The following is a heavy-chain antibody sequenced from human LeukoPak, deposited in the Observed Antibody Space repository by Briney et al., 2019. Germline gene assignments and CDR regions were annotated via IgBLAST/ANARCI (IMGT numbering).Heavy chain of an antibody. D-gene: IGHD1-26*01. CDR3: ARGGSYHPADY. V-gene: IGHV1-8*03. CDR1: VYTFTTYD. CDR2: TNPNSGHT. J-gene: IGHJ4*02. Sequence: ASVTVSCKASVYTFTTYDINWVGQATGQGREGMGWTNPNSGHTGYAQKFQGRLTITRDTSISTAYMELSSLRSEDTAVYYCARGGSYHPADYWGQGTLVTVSS.